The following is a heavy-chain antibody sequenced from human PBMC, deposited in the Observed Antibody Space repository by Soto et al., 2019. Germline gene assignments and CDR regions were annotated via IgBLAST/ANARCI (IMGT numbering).Heavy chain of an antibody. V-gene: IGHV4-4*02. CDR3: ARATDYSSSPVFDY. CDR1: GGSISSSNW. D-gene: IGHD6-6*01. CDR2: IYHSGST. J-gene: IGHJ4*02. Sequence: QVQLQESGPGLVKPSGTLSLTCAVSGGSISSSNWWSWVRQPPGKGLEWIGEIYHSGSTNYNPSLKSRVTISVDTSQNQSSLKLSSVTAAATAVYYCARATDYSSSPVFDYWGQGTLVTVSS.